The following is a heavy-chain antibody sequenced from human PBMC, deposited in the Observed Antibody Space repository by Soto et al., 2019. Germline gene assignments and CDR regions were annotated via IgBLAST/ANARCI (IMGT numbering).Heavy chain of an antibody. CDR1: GYTFTSYG. J-gene: IGHJ4*02. D-gene: IGHD6-13*01. CDR3: ASRVGSSLYHRSGYYFVY. CDR2: ISAYNGNT. Sequence: QVQLVQSGAEVKKPGASVKVSCNAYGYTFTSYGISWVRQAPGQGLEWMGWISAYNGNTNYAQKLQGTVTRTTGTSTSTAYMELRSLRSDDPAVYYCASRVGSSLYHRSGYYFVYWARETSSTSPQ. V-gene: IGHV1-18*01.